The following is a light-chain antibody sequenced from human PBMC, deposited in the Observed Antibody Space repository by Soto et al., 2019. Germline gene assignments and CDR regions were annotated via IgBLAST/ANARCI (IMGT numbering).Light chain of an antibody. CDR2: EVR. J-gene: IGLJ3*02. V-gene: IGLV2-14*01. Sequence: QSALTQPASVSGSLGQSITISCTGSNRDIGAYNLVSWYQQYPDTAPKLIIYEVRNRPSGVSYRFTGSRSGNTASLTISALQADDESTYYCSSYTTTSTLLFGGVTKLTVL. CDR3: SSYTTTSTLL. CDR1: NRDIGAYNL.